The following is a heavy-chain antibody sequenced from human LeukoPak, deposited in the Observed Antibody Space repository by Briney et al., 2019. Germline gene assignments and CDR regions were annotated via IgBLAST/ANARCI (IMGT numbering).Heavy chain of an antibody. D-gene: IGHD6-6*01. Sequence: PSETLSLTCIVSGGSISSSYWSWIRQPPGKGLEWIGCIYYSGSTNYNPSLKSRVTISVDTSKNQFSLKLSSVTAADTAVYYCARDEYGSSSQWFDPWGQGTLVTVSS. J-gene: IGHJ5*02. CDR1: GGSISSSY. CDR3: ARDEYGSSSQWFDP. V-gene: IGHV4-59*01. CDR2: IYYSGST.